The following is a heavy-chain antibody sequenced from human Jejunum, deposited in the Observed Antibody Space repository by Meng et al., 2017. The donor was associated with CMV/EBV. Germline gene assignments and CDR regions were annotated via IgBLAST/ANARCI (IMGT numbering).Heavy chain of an antibody. Sequence: NWVRQDTGQGLEWMGCMNPNNGKTGYAQKFQGRFTMTWNTSISTAYMELSSLRSEDTAIYYCASHQQFCSGGSCYSLGYYYGMDVWGQGTTVTVSS. CDR3: ASHQQFCSGGSCYSLGYYYGMDV. J-gene: IGHJ6*02. V-gene: IGHV1-8*01. D-gene: IGHD2-15*01. CDR2: MNPNNGKT.